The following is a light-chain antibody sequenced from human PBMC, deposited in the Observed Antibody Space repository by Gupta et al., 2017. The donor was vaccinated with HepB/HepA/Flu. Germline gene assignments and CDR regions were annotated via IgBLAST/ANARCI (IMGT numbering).Light chain of an antibody. CDR2: EVS. Sequence: QSALTQPPSASGSPGQSVTISCIGTSSDVGNNYNYVSWYQQHPDKAPRLMIYEVSKRPSGVPDRFSGSKSGNTASLTASGLQAEDEADDYCSSFKHNSDSLVFGGGTKLTVL. J-gene: IGLJ2*01. CDR3: SSFKHNSDSLV. CDR1: SSDVGNNYNY. V-gene: IGLV2-8*01.